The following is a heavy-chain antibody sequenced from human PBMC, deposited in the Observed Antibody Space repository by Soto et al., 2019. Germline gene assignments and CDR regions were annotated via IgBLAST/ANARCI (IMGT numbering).Heavy chain of an antibody. CDR2: IRYDGSNK. CDR1: GFTFSSYG. D-gene: IGHD2-2*01. J-gene: IGHJ5*02. Sequence: QVQLVESGGGVVQPGRSLRLSCAASGFTFSSYGMHWVRQAPGKGLEWVAVIRYDGSNKYYADSVKGRFTISRDNSKNTLYLQMNSLRAEDTAVYYCARQVVEYDWFDPWGQGTLVTVSS. V-gene: IGHV3-33*01. CDR3: ARQVVEYDWFDP.